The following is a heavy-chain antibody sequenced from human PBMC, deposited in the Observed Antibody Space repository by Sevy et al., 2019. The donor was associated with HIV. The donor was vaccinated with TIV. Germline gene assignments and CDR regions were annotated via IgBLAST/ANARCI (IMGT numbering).Heavy chain of an antibody. V-gene: IGHV4-34*01. CDR3: ARASDYVWGRYRPNWFDP. CDR1: GGSFSGYY. D-gene: IGHD3-16*02. J-gene: IGHJ5*02. CDR2: INHSGST. Sequence: SETLSLTCAVYGGSFSGYYWSWIRQPPGKGLEWIGEINHSGSTNYNPSLKSRVTISVDTSKNQFSLKLSSVTAADTAVYYCARASDYVWGRYRPNWFDPWGQGTLVTVSS.